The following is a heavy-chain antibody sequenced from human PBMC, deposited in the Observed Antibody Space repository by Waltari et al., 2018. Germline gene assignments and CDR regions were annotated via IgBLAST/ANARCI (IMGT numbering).Heavy chain of an antibody. J-gene: IGHJ6*02. D-gene: IGHD3-10*01. CDR3: ARDSRDYYGSGTSPYYSGMSV. CDR1: GFTFSTYN. V-gene: IGHV3-21*01. CDR2: ITSSSSYI. Sequence: EVQLVESGGGLVKPGGSLRLSCVASGFTFSTYNMNWVRQAPGRGLEWVSSITSSSSYIYNADSLKGRVTISRENAKNSLYLQMNSLRAEDTAVYYCARDSRDYYGSGTSPYYSGMSVWGQGTTVTVSS.